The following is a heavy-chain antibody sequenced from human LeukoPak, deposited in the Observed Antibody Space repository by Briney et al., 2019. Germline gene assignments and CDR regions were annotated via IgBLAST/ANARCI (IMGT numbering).Heavy chain of an antibody. V-gene: IGHV4-30-4*02. J-gene: IGHJ5*02. Sequence: SETLSLTCTVSGGSISSGDYYWSWIRQPPGKGLERIGYIYYSGSTYYNPSLKSRVTISVDTSKNQFYLKLTSVPAADSAVDYCASRKQDQQGGFVAFDPWGQGTLVRLL. CDR3: ASRKQDQQGGFVAFDP. CDR1: GGSISSGDYY. D-gene: IGHD2-21*01. CDR2: IYYSGST.